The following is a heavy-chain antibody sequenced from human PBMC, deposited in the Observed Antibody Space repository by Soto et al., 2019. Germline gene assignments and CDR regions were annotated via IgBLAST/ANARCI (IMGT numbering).Heavy chain of an antibody. D-gene: IGHD6-13*01. CDR3: ATANRWSSSWSYFDY. Sequence: ASVKVSCKVSGYTLTELSMHWVRQAPGKGLEWMGGFDPEDGETIYAQKFQGRVTMTEDTSTDTAYMELSSLRSEDTAVYYCATANRWSSSWSYFDYWGQGTLVTVSS. J-gene: IGHJ4*02. CDR1: GYTLTELS. CDR2: FDPEDGET. V-gene: IGHV1-24*01.